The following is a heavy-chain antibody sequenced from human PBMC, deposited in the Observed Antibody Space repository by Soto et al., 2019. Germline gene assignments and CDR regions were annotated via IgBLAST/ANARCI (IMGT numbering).Heavy chain of an antibody. Sequence: PSETLSLTCTVSGGSISSGDYYWSWIRQPPGKGLEWFGYIYYSGSTYYNPSLKSRVTISVDTSKNQFSLKLSSVTAADTAVFYCARLMRDILTGYSSARDWFDPWGQGTLVTVSS. CDR3: ARLMRDILTGYSSARDWFDP. CDR2: IYYSGST. CDR1: GGSISSGDYY. D-gene: IGHD3-9*01. V-gene: IGHV4-30-4*01. J-gene: IGHJ5*02.